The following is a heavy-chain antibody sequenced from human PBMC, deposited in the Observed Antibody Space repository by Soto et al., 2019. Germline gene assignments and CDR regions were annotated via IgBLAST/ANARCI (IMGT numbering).Heavy chain of an antibody. J-gene: IGHJ6*02. CDR2: IKQDGSEK. CDR3: ARDRVGYSSSHYGMDV. V-gene: IGHV3-7*01. D-gene: IGHD6-6*01. CDR1: GFTFSSYW. Sequence: GGSLRLSCAASGFTFSSYWMSWVRQAPGKGLEWVANIKQDGSEKYYVDSVKGRFTISRDNAKNSLYLQMNSLRAEDTAVYYCARDRVGYSSSHYGMDVWGQGTTVTVS.